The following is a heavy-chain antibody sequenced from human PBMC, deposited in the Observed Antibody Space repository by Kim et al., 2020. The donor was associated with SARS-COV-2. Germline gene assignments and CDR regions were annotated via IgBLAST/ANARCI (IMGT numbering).Heavy chain of an antibody. J-gene: IGHJ4*02. V-gene: IGHV1-69*04. CDR2: IFSILGIA. D-gene: IGHD2-2*01. CDR1: GCTFSSYA. CDR3: ARGFLVLVAPFDY. Sequence: SVKVSCKASGCTFSSYAISWVRQAPGQGLEWMGRIFSILGIANYAQKFQGRVTITADKSTSTAYMELSSLRSEDTAVYYCARGFLVLVAPFDYWGQGPL.